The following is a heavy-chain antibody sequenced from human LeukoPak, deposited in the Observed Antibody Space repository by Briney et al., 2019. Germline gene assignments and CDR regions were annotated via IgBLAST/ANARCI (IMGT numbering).Heavy chain of an antibody. Sequence: SETLSLTCAVYGGSFSGYYWSWIRQPPGKGLEWIGEINHSGSANYNPSLKSRVTISVDTSKNQFSLKLSSVTAADTAVYYCATRTYGGNSPFDYWGQGTLVTVSS. D-gene: IGHD4-23*01. CDR3: ATRTYGGNSPFDY. CDR1: GGSFSGYY. CDR2: INHSGSA. J-gene: IGHJ4*02. V-gene: IGHV4-34*01.